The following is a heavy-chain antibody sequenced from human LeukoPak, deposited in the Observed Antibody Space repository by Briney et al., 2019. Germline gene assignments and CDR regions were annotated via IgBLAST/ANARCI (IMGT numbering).Heavy chain of an antibody. CDR1: GGTFSSYA. D-gene: IGHD3-9*01. Sequence: GASVKVPCKASGGTFSSYAISWVRQAPGQGLEWMGRIIPILGIANYAQKFQGRVTITADKSTSTAYMELSSLRSEDTAVYYCARDPRDILTGYYNGGLDYWGQGTLVTVSS. CDR3: ARDPRDILTGYYNGGLDY. J-gene: IGHJ4*02. CDR2: IIPILGIA. V-gene: IGHV1-69*04.